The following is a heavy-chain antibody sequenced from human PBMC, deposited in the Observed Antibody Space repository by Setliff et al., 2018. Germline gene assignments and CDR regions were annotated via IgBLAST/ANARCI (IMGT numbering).Heavy chain of an antibody. V-gene: IGHV4-34*01. CDR1: GGSFSGYY. CDR3: AATRDGYNMGY. D-gene: IGHD1-26*01. Sequence: SETLFLTCAVYGGSFSGYYWSWIRQPPGKGLEWIGEINHSGSTNYNPSLKSRVTISVDTSKNQFSLKLSSVTAADTAVYYCAATRDGYNMGYWGQGTLVTVSS. CDR2: INHSGST. J-gene: IGHJ4*02.